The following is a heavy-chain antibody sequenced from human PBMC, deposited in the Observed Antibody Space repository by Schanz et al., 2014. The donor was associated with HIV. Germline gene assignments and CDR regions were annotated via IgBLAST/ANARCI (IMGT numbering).Heavy chain of an antibody. CDR2: ISHNGNND. D-gene: IGHD3-10*01. Sequence: VQLLESGGGVVQPGKSLRLSCAASGFTFSTNDMHWVRQLPGKGLEWVAVISHNGNNDYYAESVKGRFTISRDNSKNTLDLQMNNLKPEDTAVYYCAKAGLFFGQLWLGFLDYWGQGAQVRLL. V-gene: IGHV3-30*18. J-gene: IGHJ4*02. CDR1: GFTFSTND. CDR3: AKAGLFFGQLWLGFLDY.